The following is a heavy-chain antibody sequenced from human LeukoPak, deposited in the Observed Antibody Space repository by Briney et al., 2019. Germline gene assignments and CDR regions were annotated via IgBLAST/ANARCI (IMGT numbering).Heavy chain of an antibody. Sequence: SVKVSCKASGGTFSSYAIAWVRQAPGQGLEWMGRVTVMSGTANYAQKFQDRVTITTDESTSTAYMEVSSLRSEDTAVYFCATELRGYSFGYDSWGQGTLVTVSS. CDR1: GGTFSSYA. J-gene: IGHJ5*01. D-gene: IGHD5-18*01. CDR2: VTVMSGTA. CDR3: ATELRGYSFGYDS. V-gene: IGHV1-69*05.